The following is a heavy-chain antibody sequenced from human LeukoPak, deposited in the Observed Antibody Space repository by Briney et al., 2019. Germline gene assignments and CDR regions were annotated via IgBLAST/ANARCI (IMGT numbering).Heavy chain of an antibody. V-gene: IGHV3-23*01. D-gene: IGHD1-7*01. CDR3: AKYLTGTRSYFDY. CDR1: GFTFSSYA. J-gene: IGHJ4*02. CDR2: ISGSGGST. Sequence: YPGGSLRLSCAASGFTFSSYAMSWVRQAPGKGLEWVSAISGSGGSTYYADSVKGRFTISRDNSKNTLYLQMNSLRAEDTAVYYCAKYLTGTRSYFDYWGQGTLVTVSS.